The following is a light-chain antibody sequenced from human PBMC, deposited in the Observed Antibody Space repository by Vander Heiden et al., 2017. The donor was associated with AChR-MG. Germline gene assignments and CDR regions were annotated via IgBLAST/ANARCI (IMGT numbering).Light chain of an antibody. CDR3: QKYNSAQVT. J-gene: IGKJ5*01. CDR1: QGIINY. CDR2: AAS. V-gene: IGKV1-27*01. Sequence: DIQMTQSPSSLSASVGDRITITCRASQGIINYLAWYQQKPGKSPKFLIYAASTLQSGVPSRFSGSGSGTDFTLTISSLQPEDVATYYCQKYNSAQVTFGHGTRLGIK.